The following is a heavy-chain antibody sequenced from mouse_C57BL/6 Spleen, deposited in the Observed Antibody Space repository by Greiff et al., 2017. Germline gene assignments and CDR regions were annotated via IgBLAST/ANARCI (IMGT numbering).Heavy chain of an antibody. V-gene: IGHV1-82*01. CDR3: ARGRLDY. CDR2: IYPGDGDT. CDR1: GYAFSSSW. Sequence: VQLKESGPELVKPGASVKISCKASGYAFSSSWMNWVKQRPGKGLEWIGRIYPGDGDTNYNGKFKGKATLTADKSSSTAYMQLSSLTSEDSAVYFCARGRLDYWGQGTTLTVSS. J-gene: IGHJ2*01.